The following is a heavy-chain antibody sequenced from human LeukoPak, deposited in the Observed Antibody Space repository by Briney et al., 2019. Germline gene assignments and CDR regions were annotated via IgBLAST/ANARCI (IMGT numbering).Heavy chain of an antibody. D-gene: IGHD3-10*01. CDR3: AGDQRLTYYYGSGSYPDY. CDR1: GGSISSYY. Sequence: SETLSLTCTVSGGSISSYYWSWIRQPAGKGLEWIGRIYTSGSTNYNPSLKSRVTMSVDTSKNQFSLKLSSVTAADTAVYYCAGDQRLTYYYGSGSYPDYWGQGTLVTVSS. J-gene: IGHJ4*02. CDR2: IYTSGST. V-gene: IGHV4-4*07.